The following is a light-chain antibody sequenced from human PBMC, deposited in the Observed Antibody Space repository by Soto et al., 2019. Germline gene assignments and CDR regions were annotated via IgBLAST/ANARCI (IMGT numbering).Light chain of an antibody. CDR2: AAS. CDR1: QGISSY. V-gene: IGKV1-9*01. Sequence: DIQLTPSPSFLSASVVDRVTITCRASQGISSYLAWSQHKPGKAPRLLIYAASTLQSGVPSRFSGSGSGTEFTLTITSLQPEDFATYYCQQHNIYPITFGQGTKVDIK. J-gene: IGKJ1*01. CDR3: QQHNIYPIT.